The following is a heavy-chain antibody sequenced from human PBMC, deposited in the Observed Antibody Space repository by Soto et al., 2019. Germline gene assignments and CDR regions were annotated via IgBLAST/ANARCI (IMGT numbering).Heavy chain of an antibody. V-gene: IGHV1-3*01. CDR1: GYTFTSYA. Sequence: ASAKVSCKASGYTFTSYAMHWMRPAPGQRLEWMGWINAGNGNTKYSQKFQGRVTITRDTSASTAYMELSSLRSEDTAVYYCARSIVVVTARDYWGQGTLVTVSS. CDR2: INAGNGNT. J-gene: IGHJ4*02. D-gene: IGHD2-21*02. CDR3: ARSIVVVTARDY.